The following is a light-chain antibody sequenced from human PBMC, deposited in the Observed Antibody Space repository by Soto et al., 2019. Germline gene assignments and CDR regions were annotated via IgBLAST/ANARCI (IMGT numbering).Light chain of an antibody. V-gene: IGLV2-14*01. CDR3: NSYTSSTTWV. Sequence: QSVLTQPASVSGSPGQSITISCTGTSSDVGRYNYVSWYQQEPGKAPKLMIYEVNKRPSGVSNRFSASKSGNTASLTISGLQAEDEAHYYCNSYTSSTTWVFGGGTKLTVL. J-gene: IGLJ3*02. CDR2: EVN. CDR1: SSDVGRYNY.